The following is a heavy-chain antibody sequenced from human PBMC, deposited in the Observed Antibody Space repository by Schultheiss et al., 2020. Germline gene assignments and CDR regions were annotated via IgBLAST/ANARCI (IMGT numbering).Heavy chain of an antibody. J-gene: IGHJ3*02. V-gene: IGHV4-34*01. CDR3: ARKEWEATGRAFDI. D-gene: IGHD1-26*01. CDR1: GGSFSGYY. Sequence: SQTLSLTCAVYGGSFSGYYWSWIRQPPGKGLEWIGSIYYSGSTYYNPSLKSRVTISVDTSKNQFSLKLSSVTAADTAVYYCARKEWEATGRAFDIWGQGTMVTVSS. CDR2: IYYSGST.